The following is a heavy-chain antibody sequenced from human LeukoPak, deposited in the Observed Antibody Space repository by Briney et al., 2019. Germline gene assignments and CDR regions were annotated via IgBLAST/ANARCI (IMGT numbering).Heavy chain of an antibody. J-gene: IGHJ6*03. D-gene: IGHD5-18*01. CDR3: ARGIQLWLKDYYYYMDV. Sequence: PGGSLRLSCAASGFTFSSYEMNWVRQAPGKGLEWVSYISSSDSTIYYADSVKGRFTISRDNSKNTLYLQMNSLRAEDTAVYYCARGIQLWLKDYYYYMDVWGKGTTVTVSS. CDR2: ISSSDSTI. V-gene: IGHV3-48*03. CDR1: GFTFSSYE.